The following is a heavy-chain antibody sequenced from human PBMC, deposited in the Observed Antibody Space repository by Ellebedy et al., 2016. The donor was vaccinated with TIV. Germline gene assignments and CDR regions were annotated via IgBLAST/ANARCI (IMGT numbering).Heavy chain of an antibody. CDR3: AKGITAAVVEGSLFDP. Sequence: GESLKISXAASGFIFSNYWMTWVRQSPGKGLEWVANIKKDGSEKYYVDSVKGRFTISRDNTKNSLYLQMNSLRAEDTAVYYCAKGITAAVVEGSLFDPWGQGTLVTVSS. CDR2: IKKDGSEK. CDR1: GFIFSNYW. J-gene: IGHJ5*02. D-gene: IGHD6-13*01. V-gene: IGHV3-7*01.